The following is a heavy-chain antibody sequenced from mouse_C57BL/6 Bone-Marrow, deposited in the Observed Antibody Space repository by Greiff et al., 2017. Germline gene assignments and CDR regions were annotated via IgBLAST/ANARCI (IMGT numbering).Heavy chain of an antibody. J-gene: IGHJ4*01. CDR3: ARGGRRAMDY. V-gene: IGHV1-76*01. CDR1: GYTFTDYY. D-gene: IGHD2-12*01. CDR2: IYPGSGNT. Sequence: VQLVESGAELVRPGASVKLSCKASGYTFTDYYINWVKQRPGQGLEWIARIYPGSGNTYYNEKFKGKATLTAEKSSSTAYMQLSSLTSEDSAVYFCARGGRRAMDYWGQGTSVTVSS.